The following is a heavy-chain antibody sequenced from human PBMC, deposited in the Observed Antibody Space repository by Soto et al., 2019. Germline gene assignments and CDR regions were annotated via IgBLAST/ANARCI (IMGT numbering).Heavy chain of an antibody. J-gene: IGHJ4*02. CDR3: SRFRYGGYLDY. Sequence: SETLSLTCIVSGDSINSYYWNWIRQPPGRGLEWIGYVYSSGSAIYNPSLKSRVTLSVDTSKNQFALNLRSVTAAATAVYFCSRFRYGGYLDYWGQGRRFTVS. CDR2: VYSSGSA. CDR1: GDSINSYY. D-gene: IGHD3-16*02. V-gene: IGHV4-4*08.